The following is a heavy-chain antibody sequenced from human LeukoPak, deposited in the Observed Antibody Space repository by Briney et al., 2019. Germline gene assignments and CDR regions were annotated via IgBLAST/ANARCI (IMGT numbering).Heavy chain of an antibody. V-gene: IGHV5-51*01. D-gene: IGHD3-22*01. CDR2: IYPGDSDT. CDR1: GYSFTSYW. CDR3: ARALYYYDSSGYVYFDY. J-gene: IGHJ4*02. Sequence: GESLKISCKGSGYSFTSYWIGWVRQMPGKGLEWMGIIYPGDSDTRYSPSFQGQVTISADKSISTAYLQWSSLKASDTAMYYCARALYYYDSSGYVYFDYWGQGTLVTVSS.